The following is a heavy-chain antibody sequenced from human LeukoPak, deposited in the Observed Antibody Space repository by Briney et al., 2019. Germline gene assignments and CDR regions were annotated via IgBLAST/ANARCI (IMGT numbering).Heavy chain of an antibody. CDR2: ISYDGSNK. CDR3: AKDSKGVYSSSWYTHFDY. CDR1: GFTFSSHA. V-gene: IGHV3-30-3*01. Sequence: GGSLRLSCAASGFTFSSHAMHWVRQAPGKGLEWVAVISYDGSNKYYADSVKGRFTISRDNSKNTLYLQMNSLRAEDTAVYYCAKDSKGVYSSSWYTHFDYWGQGTLVTVSS. J-gene: IGHJ4*02. D-gene: IGHD6-13*01.